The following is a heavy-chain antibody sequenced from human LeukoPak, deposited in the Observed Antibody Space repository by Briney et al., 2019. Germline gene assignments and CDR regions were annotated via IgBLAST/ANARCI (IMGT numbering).Heavy chain of an antibody. J-gene: IGHJ4*02. CDR2: ISAYNGNT. V-gene: IGHV1-18*01. CDR3: ARCRTPYNNYYFDD. D-gene: IGHD4-11*01. CDR1: GYTFTSYG. Sequence: ASVKVSCKASGYTFTSYGISWVRQAPGQGLEWMGWISAYNGNTNYAQKLQGRVTITADESTNTAYMELKSLRSEDTAVYYCARCRTPYNNYYFDDWGQGTLVTVSS.